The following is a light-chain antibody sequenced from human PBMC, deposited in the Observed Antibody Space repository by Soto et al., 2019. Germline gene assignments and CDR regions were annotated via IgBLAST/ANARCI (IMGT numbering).Light chain of an antibody. CDR3: QQYDNLLAIT. J-gene: IGKJ4*01. Sequence: DIQMTQSPSSLSASVGDRVTITCQASQDISNYLNWYQQKSGKAPKLLIYDACNLETGVPSRFSGSGSGTDFTFTISSLQPEDIATYYCQQYDNLLAITFGGGTKVDIK. V-gene: IGKV1-33*01. CDR2: DAC. CDR1: QDISNY.